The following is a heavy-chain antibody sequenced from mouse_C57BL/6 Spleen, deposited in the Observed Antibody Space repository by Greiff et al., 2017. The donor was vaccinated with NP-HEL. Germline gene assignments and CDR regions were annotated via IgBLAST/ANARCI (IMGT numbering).Heavy chain of an antibody. V-gene: IGHV1-69*01. CDR2: IDPSDSYT. J-gene: IGHJ2*01. CDR1: GYTFTSYW. CDR3: ARGPITTVVASFDY. Sequence: QVHVKQPGAELVMPGASVKLSCKASGYTFTSYWMHWVKQRPGQGLEWIGEIDPSDSYTNYNQKFKGKSTLTVDKSSSTAYMQLSSLTSEDSAVYYCARGPITTVVASFDYWGQGTTLTVSS. D-gene: IGHD1-1*01.